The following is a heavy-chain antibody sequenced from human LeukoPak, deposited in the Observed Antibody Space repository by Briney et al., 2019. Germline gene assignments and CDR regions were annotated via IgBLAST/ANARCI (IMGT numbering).Heavy chain of an antibody. CDR2: IYYSGNT. CDR3: SRESGPFSPFGH. J-gene: IGHJ4*02. V-gene: IGHV4-39*07. CDR1: GGSINTFDHY. Sequence: SETLSLTCTVSGGSINTFDHYWGWIRQPPGKGLEWIGSIYYSGNTYYDASLKSRVAMSVDTSKNHLSLILASVTAADTAIYYCSRESGPFSPFGHWGQGTLVTVTS. D-gene: IGHD1-26*01.